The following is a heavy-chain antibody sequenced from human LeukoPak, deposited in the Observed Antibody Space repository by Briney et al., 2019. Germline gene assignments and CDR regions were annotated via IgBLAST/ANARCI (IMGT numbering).Heavy chain of an antibody. V-gene: IGHV4-4*07. CDR3: ARSARAVAGHRYYYGMDV. Sequence: PSETLSLTCTVSGGSISSYYWSWIRQPAGKGLEWIGRIYTSGSTNYNPSLKSRVTISVDTSKNQFSLKLSSVTAADTAVYYCARSARAVAGHRYYYGMDVWGQGTTVTVSS. J-gene: IGHJ6*02. CDR1: GGSISSYY. D-gene: IGHD6-19*01. CDR2: IYTSGST.